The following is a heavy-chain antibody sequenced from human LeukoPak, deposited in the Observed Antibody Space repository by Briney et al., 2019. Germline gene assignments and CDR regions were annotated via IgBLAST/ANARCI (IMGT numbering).Heavy chain of an antibody. CDR1: GFTFSGSA. D-gene: IGHD4-17*01. CDR2: IRSKANSYAT. CDR3: TVPSMTTVTTTPDY. V-gene: IGHV3-73*01. J-gene: IGHJ4*02. Sequence: GGSLKLSWAASGFTFSGSAMHWVRQASGKGLEWVGRIRSKANSYATAYAASVKGRFTISRDDSKNTAYLQMNSLKTEDTAVYYCTVPSMTTVTTTPDYWGQGTLVTVSS.